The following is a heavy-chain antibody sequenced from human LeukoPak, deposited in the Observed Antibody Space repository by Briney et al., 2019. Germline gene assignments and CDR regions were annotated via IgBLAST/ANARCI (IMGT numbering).Heavy chain of an antibody. CDR3: ARHYGP. Sequence: SEALSLTCTVSGGAIRSSYYYWGWIRQPPGKGLEWIGSIYDRGSPYYNPSLKRRVPISVDTSKTQFSLKMHSVTAADTAVYYCARHYGPWGQGTLVTVSS. D-gene: IGHD3-10*01. CDR2: IYDRGSP. J-gene: IGHJ5*02. CDR1: GGAIRSSYYY. V-gene: IGHV4-39*01.